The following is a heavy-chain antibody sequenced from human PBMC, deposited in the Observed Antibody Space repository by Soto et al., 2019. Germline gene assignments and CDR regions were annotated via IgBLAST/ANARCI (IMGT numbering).Heavy chain of an antibody. CDR1: GDSVSSNSAA. D-gene: IGHD6-6*01. J-gene: IGHJ4*02. CDR3: ARGVAARPPGAGGSFDY. V-gene: IGHV6-1*01. Sequence: PSQTLSLTCVISGDSVSSNSAAWNWIRQSPSRGLEWLGRTYYRSKWYNDYAVSVKSRITINPDTSKNQFSLQLNSVTPEDTAVYYCARGVAARPPGAGGSFDYWGQGTLVTVSS. CDR2: TYYRSKWYN.